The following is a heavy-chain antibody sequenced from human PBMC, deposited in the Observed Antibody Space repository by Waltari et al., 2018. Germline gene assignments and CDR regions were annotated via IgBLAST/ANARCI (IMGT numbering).Heavy chain of an antibody. CDR2: INAGNGNT. D-gene: IGHD2-8*01. CDR3: ARGGVILNYGMDV. Sequence: QVQLVQSGAEVKKPGASVKVSCKASGYTFTSYAMHWGRPAPGQRLEWMGWINAGNGNTKYSQKFQGRVTITRDTSASTAYMELSSLRSEDTAVYYCARGGVILNYGMDVWGQGTTVTVSS. V-gene: IGHV1-3*01. CDR1: GYTFTSYA. J-gene: IGHJ6*02.